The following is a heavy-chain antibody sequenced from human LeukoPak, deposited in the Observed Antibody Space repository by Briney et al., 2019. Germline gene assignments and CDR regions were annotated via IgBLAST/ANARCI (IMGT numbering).Heavy chain of an antibody. CDR3: ATETNGRHYDY. CDR2: IGPTGFDR. D-gene: IGHD1-14*01. CDR1: GLTFSTSG. Sequence: GGSLRLSCTASGLTFSTSGFNWVRQAPGKGLEWVASIGPTGFDRYHADSIKGRFTISRDNANNFLYLQMDSLRAEDTAVYYCATETNGRHYDYWGQGTLLTVSS. V-gene: IGHV3-21*06. J-gene: IGHJ4*02.